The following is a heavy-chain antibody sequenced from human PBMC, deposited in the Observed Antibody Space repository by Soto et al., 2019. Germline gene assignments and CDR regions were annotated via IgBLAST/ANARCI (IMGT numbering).Heavy chain of an antibody. Sequence: SETLSLTCTVSGGSISSYYWSWIRQPPGKGLEWIGYIYYSGSTNYNPSLKSRVTISVDTSKNQFSLKLSSVTAADTAVYYCAREVDTAMVTDYYGMDVWGQGTTVTVSS. CDR1: GGSISSYY. CDR3: AREVDTAMVTDYYGMDV. J-gene: IGHJ6*02. D-gene: IGHD5-18*01. CDR2: IYYSGST. V-gene: IGHV4-59*01.